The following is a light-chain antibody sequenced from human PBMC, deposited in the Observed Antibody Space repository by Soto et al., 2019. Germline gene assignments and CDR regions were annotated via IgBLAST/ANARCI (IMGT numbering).Light chain of an antibody. Sequence: QSALTQPPSASGSPGQSVTISCTGTSSDVGGYNYVSWYQQHPGKAPKLMLSEVSKRPSGVPDRFSGSKSGNTASLTVSGLQAEDEADYYCSSYAGSNNVVFGGGTKLTVL. J-gene: IGLJ3*02. V-gene: IGLV2-8*01. CDR1: SSDVGGYNY. CDR2: EVS. CDR3: SSYAGSNNVV.